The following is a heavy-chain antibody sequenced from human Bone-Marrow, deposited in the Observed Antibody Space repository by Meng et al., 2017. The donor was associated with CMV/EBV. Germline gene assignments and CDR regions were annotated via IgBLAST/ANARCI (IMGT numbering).Heavy chain of an antibody. CDR3: ARDHQDCSSTSCYSGFDY. CDR1: GGSVSSGSYY. V-gene: IGHV4-61*01. Sequence: SETLSLTCTVSGGSVSSGSYYWSWIRQPPGKGLEWIGYIYYSGSTNYNPSLKSRVTTSVDTSKNQFSLKLSSVTAADTAVYYCARDHQDCSSTSCYSGFDYWGQGTLVTVSS. D-gene: IGHD2-2*02. CDR2: IYYSGST. J-gene: IGHJ4*02.